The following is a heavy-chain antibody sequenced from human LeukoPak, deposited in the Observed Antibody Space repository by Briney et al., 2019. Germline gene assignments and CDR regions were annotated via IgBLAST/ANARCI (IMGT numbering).Heavy chain of an antibody. CDR3: AKHNAYDNSGYSYHFDS. CDR2: INDRGDHT. J-gene: IGHJ4*02. V-gene: IGHV3-23*01. CDR1: GFTFSSYA. Sequence: HPEGSLRLSCAASGFTFSSYAMTWVRRAPGKGLEWVSAINDRGDHTYYADSVKGRFTTSSDNSKSTLYLQMNSLRAEDTAVYYCAKHNAYDNSGYSYHFDSWGQGTLVTVSS. D-gene: IGHD3-22*01.